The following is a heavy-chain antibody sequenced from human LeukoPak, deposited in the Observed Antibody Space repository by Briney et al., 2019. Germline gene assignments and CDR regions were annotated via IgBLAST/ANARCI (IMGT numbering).Heavy chain of an antibody. CDR2: IYYSGST. D-gene: IGHD3-16*01. CDR3: ARDSAKLGYFDY. V-gene: IGHV4-39*02. J-gene: IGHJ4*02. Sequence: PSETLSLTCTVSGGSISSSSYYWGWIRQPPGKGLEWIGSIYYSGSTYYNPSLKSRVTISVDTSKNQFSLKLSSVTAADTAVYYCARDSAKLGYFDYWGQGTLVTVSS. CDR1: GGSISSSSYY.